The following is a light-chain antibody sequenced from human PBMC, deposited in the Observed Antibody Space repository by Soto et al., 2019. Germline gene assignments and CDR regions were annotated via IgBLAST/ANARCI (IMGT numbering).Light chain of an antibody. J-gene: IGKJ2*04. Sequence: DIQVTQSPSXLSTSVXXXXXXTCRASQXXXXXLXWYQQRPGKPPKLLIHTASTLQSGVPSRFSGSGSGTDFTLTISSLQPEDFATYYCQQTYSTLGSFGQGTKLEIK. CDR1: QXXXXX. CDR2: TAS. V-gene: IGKV1-39*01. CDR3: QQTYSTLGS.